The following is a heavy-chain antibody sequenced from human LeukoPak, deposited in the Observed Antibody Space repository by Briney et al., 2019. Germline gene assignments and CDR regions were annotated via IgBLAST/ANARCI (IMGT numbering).Heavy chain of an antibody. Sequence: PGASVKVSCKASGYTFTSYDINWVRQATGQGLGLMGWMNPNSGNTGYAQKFQGRVTITRNTPISTAYMELSRLRSEDTAVYYCARWPPSSGWYRDAFDIWGQGTMVTVSS. CDR1: GYTFTSYD. J-gene: IGHJ3*02. CDR2: MNPNSGNT. CDR3: ARWPPSSGWYRDAFDI. D-gene: IGHD6-19*01. V-gene: IGHV1-8*03.